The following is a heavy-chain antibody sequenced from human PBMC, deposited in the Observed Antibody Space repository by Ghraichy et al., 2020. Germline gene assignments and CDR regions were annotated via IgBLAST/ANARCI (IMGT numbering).Heavy chain of an antibody. Sequence: GGSLRLSCAASGFTFSNYAMTWVRQAPGKGLEWVSAISSSGGSTYYALSVKGRFTISRDNSKNTLYLQMNGLRAEDTAVYYCAKDPPDTTLGYWGQGTLVTVSS. CDR1: GFTFSNYA. V-gene: IGHV3-23*01. J-gene: IGHJ4*02. CDR2: ISSSGGST. CDR3: AKDPPDTTLGY. D-gene: IGHD5-18*01.